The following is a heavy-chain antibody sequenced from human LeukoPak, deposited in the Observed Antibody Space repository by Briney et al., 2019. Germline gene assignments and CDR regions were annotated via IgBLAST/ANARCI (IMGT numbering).Heavy chain of an antibody. D-gene: IGHD1-26*01. CDR3: ARPQQTIVGATNFDY. J-gene: IGHJ4*02. Sequence: ASVKVSCKASGYTFTSYGISWVRQAPGQGLEWMGWISAYNGNTNYAQKLQGRVTMTTDTSTSTAYMELRSLRSDDTAVYYCARPQQTIVGATNFDYWGQGTLVTVSS. CDR1: GYTFTSYG. CDR2: ISAYNGNT. V-gene: IGHV1-18*01.